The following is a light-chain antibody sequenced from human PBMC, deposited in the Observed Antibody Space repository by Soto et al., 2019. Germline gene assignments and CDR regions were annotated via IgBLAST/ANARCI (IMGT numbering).Light chain of an antibody. Sequence: QSVLTQPASVSGSPGQSITISCTGTSRDVGAYDYVSWYLQYPDKAPQLLIYYVDHRPSGVSSRFSGSKSGNTASLTISGLQAEDEGAYYCCSYADGSIYFFGTGTKV. CDR2: YVD. J-gene: IGLJ1*01. V-gene: IGLV2-14*03. CDR3: CSYADGSIYF. CDR1: SRDVGAYDY.